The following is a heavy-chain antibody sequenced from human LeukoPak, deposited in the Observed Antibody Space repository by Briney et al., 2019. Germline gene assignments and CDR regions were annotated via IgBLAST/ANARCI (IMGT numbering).Heavy chain of an antibody. CDR1: GGSISSSSYY. CDR3: ARDPPGSDSYYYYGMDV. Sequence: SETLSLTCTVSGGSISSSSYYWGWIRQPPGKGLEWIGSIYYSGSTYYNPSLKSRVTISVDTSKNQFSLKLSSVTAADTAVYCCARDPPGSDSYYYYGMDVWGQGTTVTVSS. D-gene: IGHD1-26*01. V-gene: IGHV4-39*07. CDR2: IYYSGST. J-gene: IGHJ6*02.